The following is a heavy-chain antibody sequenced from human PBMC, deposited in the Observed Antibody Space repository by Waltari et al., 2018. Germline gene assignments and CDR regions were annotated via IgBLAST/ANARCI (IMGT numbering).Heavy chain of an antibody. J-gene: IGHJ4*02. CDR2: MKTDGTSI. Sequence: EVQLVHSGGGLVQPGGSLRLSCAASDFFTDSWLDWVRQAPGKGLVWVSRMKTDGTSITYADSVKGRFTISRDSAKNTYYLQMNSLRAEDTAVYYCTRNPGYWGQGTLVTVSS. V-gene: IGHV3-74*03. CDR3: TRNPGY. CDR1: DFFTDSW.